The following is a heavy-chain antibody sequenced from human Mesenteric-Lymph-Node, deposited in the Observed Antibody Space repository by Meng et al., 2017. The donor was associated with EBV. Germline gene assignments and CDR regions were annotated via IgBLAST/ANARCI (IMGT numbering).Heavy chain of an antibody. D-gene: IGHD1-26*01. Sequence: QVQLHESGPGLVKPSETLSLTCTVSGVSVSGDSFYWSWIRQPPGKGLEWIGFIYDSGITHYSPSLKSRVTISVDTSKNQFSLELRSMTPADTAVYYCARDRGWELLDYWGQGTLVTVSS. V-gene: IGHV4-61*01. CDR1: GVSVSGDSFY. CDR3: ARDRGWELLDY. J-gene: IGHJ4*02. CDR2: IYDSGIT.